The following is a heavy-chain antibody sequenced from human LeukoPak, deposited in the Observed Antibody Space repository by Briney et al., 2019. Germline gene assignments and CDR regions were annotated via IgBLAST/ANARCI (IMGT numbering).Heavy chain of an antibody. J-gene: IGHJ4*02. CDR3: ARLVDYGSGSH. CDR1: GYIFTGYY. V-gene: IGHV1-2*02. CDR2: INPKSGDT. D-gene: IGHD3-10*01. Sequence: ASVKVSCKASGYIFTGYYMHWVRQAPGQGLEWMGWINPKSGDTNYAQKFQGRVTMTRDTSIGTAYMELSSLKSDDTAVFYCARLVDYGSGSHWGQGTLVIVSS.